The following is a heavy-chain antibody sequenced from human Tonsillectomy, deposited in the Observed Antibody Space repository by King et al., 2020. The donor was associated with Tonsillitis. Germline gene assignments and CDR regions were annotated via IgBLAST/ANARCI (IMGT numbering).Heavy chain of an antibody. CDR1: AGSISNYY. Sequence: QLQESGPGLVKPSETLSLTCSVSAGSISNYYWSWVRQSPGKGLEWIGYIDYRGTIKYNPSLGSRVSISVDTSKNQFSLKLNSVSAADTAVYFCARDFGSGTYYSRPLYYWGQGTPVTVSS. D-gene: IGHD3-10*01. J-gene: IGHJ4*02. V-gene: IGHV4-59*01. CDR2: IDYRGTI. CDR3: ARDFGSGTYYSRPLYY.